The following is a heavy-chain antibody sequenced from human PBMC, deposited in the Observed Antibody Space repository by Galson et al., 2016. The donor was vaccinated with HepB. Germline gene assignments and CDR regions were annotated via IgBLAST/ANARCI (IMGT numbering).Heavy chain of an antibody. Sequence: SLRLSCAASGFTVSSNYMSWVRQAPGKGLEWVSIIYSGGDTYYADAVKGRFTISRDTLRNTLYVQMNSRRAEDTAVYYCARGNDHGTGAFGICGQGTVVTVSP. CDR1: GFTVSSNY. V-gene: IGHV3-66*01. CDR3: ARGNDHGTGAFGI. J-gene: IGHJ3*02. CDR2: IYSGGDT. D-gene: IGHD1-1*01.